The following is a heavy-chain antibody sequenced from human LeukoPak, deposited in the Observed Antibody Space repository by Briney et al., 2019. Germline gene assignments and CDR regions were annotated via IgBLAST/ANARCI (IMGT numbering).Heavy chain of an antibody. Sequence: SETLSLTCTVSGYFIGSGQYWGWIRQPPGKGLEWIGNIYHSGTSYYNPSLKSRMHLPIDTSKNQFSLNLTSVTATDTALYFCVGAHGSGIIRDCWGQGLLVTVSS. CDR2: IYHSGTS. CDR1: GYFIGSGQY. V-gene: IGHV4-38-2*02. CDR3: VGAHGSGIIRDC. J-gene: IGHJ4*02. D-gene: IGHD3-10*01.